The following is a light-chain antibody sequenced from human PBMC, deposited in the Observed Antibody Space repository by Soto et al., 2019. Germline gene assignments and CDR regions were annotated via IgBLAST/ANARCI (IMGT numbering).Light chain of an antibody. CDR1: QSVSSY. V-gene: IGKV3-11*01. Sequence: EIVLSQSPAPLSLSPGERATLSFRASQSVSSYLAWYQQKPGQAPRLLIYDASNRATGIPARSSGSGSGTDFTLTISSLEPEDFAVYYCQQRSNWFGQGTKVDIK. CDR3: QQRSNW. CDR2: DAS. J-gene: IGKJ1*01.